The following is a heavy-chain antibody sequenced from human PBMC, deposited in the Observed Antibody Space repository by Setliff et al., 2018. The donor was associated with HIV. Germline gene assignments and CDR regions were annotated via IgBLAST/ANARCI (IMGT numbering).Heavy chain of an antibody. CDR2: IYHSGST. CDR1: GYSISSGYY. CDR3: ARSRPFFDI. Sequence: PSETLSLTCAVSGYSISSGYYWGWIRQPPGKGLEWIGSIYHSGSTYYNPSLKSRVTISVDTSKYQFSLKLSSVTAADTAVYYCARSRPFFDIWGQGTMVTVS. V-gene: IGHV4-38-2*01. J-gene: IGHJ3*02.